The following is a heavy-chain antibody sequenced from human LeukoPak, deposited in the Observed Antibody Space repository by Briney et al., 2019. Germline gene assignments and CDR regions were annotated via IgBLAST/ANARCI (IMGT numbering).Heavy chain of an antibody. CDR1: GFTFSSYG. CDR3: ARTARPVMDYYYYYMDV. CDR2: ISYDGSNK. Sequence: GGSLRLSCAASGFTFSSYGMHWVRQAPGKGLEWVAVISYDGSNKYYADSVKGRFTISRDNSKNTLYLQMNSLRAEDTAVYYCARTARPVMDYYYYYMDVWGKGTTVTVSS. J-gene: IGHJ6*03. V-gene: IGHV3-30*03. D-gene: IGHD6-6*01.